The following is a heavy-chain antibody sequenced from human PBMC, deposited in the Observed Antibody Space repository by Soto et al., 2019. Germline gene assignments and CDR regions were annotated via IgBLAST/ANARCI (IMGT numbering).Heavy chain of an antibody. CDR3: ASRSSYDILTGYYNGWFDP. V-gene: IGHV4-4*02. Sequence: SETLSLTCAVSGGPISSSNWWSWVRQPPGKGLEWIGEIYHSGSTNYNPSLKSRVTISVDKSKNQFSLKLSSVTAADTAVYYCASRSSYDILTGYYNGWFDPWGQGTLVTVSS. J-gene: IGHJ5*02. CDR2: IYHSGST. CDR1: GGPISSSNW. D-gene: IGHD3-9*01.